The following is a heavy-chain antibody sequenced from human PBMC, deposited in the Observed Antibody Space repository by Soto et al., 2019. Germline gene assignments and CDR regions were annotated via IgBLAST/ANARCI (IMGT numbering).Heavy chain of an antibody. V-gene: IGHV4-34*01. CDR1: GGSFSGYY. CDR3: ARVMGYCSSTSCHRTYYXMDV. Sequence: SETLSLTCAVYGGSFSGYYWSWIRQPPGTGLEWIGEVDHSGSTNYNPSLKSRVTILVDTSKNQFSLKLSSVTAADTAVYYCARVMGYCSSTSCHRTYYXMDVWGKATTVTVSS. D-gene: IGHD2-2*02. CDR2: VDHSGST. J-gene: IGHJ6*03.